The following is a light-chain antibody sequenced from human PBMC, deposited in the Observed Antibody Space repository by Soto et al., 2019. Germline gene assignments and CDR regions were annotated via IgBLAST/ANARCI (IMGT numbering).Light chain of an antibody. CDR3: QQTPSLPFS. CDR1: QGVGGW. J-gene: IGKJ3*01. V-gene: IGKV1-12*01. CDR2: ATS. Sequence: IQMTQSPSSVSASVGDRVTMTCRASQGVGGWLAWYQQKPGKVPKLLIYATSSLHSGVPSRLSGSGSGTDFTLSISSLQPEDFATYYCQQTPSLPFSFGPGTKVDIK.